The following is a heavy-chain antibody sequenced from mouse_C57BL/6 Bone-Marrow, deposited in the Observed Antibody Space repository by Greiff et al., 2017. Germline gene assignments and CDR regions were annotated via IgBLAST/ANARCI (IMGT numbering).Heavy chain of an antibody. CDR1: GYSFTGYY. Sequence: EVQLKESGPELVKPGASVKISCKASGYSFTGYYMHWVKQSSEKSLEWIGEINPSTGGISYNQKFKGKATLTVATSSSTAYMQLKSLTSEDAAVYYCARRRTYYRKGGAMDYWGQGTSVTVSS. V-gene: IGHV1-43*01. J-gene: IGHJ4*01. CDR3: ARRRTYYRKGGAMDY. D-gene: IGHD2-14*01. CDR2: INPSTGGI.